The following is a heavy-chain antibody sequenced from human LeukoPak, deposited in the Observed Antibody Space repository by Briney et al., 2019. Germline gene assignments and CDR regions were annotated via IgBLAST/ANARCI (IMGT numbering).Heavy chain of an antibody. V-gene: IGHV3-23*01. CDR3: AKGAVNYFDS. Sequence: PGGSLRLSCAASGSTLSAYAMSWVRQAPGKGLEWVSGISAGGGTTYYAGSVKGRFTISRDNSKNTLCLQMNSLRAEDAAVYYCAKGAVNYFDSWGQGTLVTVSS. CDR1: GSTLSAYA. CDR2: ISAGGGTT. D-gene: IGHD6-19*01. J-gene: IGHJ4*02.